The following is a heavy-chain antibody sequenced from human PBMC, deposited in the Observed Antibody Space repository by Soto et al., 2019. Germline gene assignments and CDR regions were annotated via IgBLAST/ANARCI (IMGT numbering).Heavy chain of an antibody. CDR1: GFTFSSYS. J-gene: IGHJ4*02. CDR2: ISSSSTYI. D-gene: IGHD5-12*01. Sequence: EVQLVESGGGLVKPGGSLRLSCGASGFTFSSYSMNWVRQAPGKGLEWVSTISSSSTYIYYADSVKGRFTISRDNAKNSLHLQMNSLRAEVTAVYYCARASYSGNNYGFDYWGQGTLVTVSS. V-gene: IGHV3-21*01. CDR3: ARASYSGNNYGFDY.